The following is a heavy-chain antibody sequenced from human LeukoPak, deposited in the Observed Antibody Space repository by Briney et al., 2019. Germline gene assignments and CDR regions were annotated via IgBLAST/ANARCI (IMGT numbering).Heavy chain of an antibody. CDR1: GGSITSSGYY. Sequence: SETLSLTCTVSGGSITSSGYYWGWIRQPPGKGLEWIASIFYTGSTSYNPSLKSRVTISVDTSKTQFSLNLRSVTAADTAVYYCARPLIVGSKGAFDIWGQGTMVTVSS. D-gene: IGHD3-22*01. V-gene: IGHV4-39*01. CDR3: ARPLIVGSKGAFDI. CDR2: IFYTGST. J-gene: IGHJ3*02.